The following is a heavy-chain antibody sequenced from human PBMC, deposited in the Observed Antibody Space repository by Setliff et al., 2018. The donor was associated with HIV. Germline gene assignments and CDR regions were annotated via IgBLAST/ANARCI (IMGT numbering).Heavy chain of an antibody. CDR1: GFSFSSYW. CDR3: AREIVVVVATTDSFDI. V-gene: IGHV3-7*03. Sequence: GGSLRLSCAASGFSFSSYWMSWVRQAPGKGLEWVANIKQDGSEKYYVDSVKGRFTISRDNAKNSLYLQMNSLRVEDTAVYYCAREIVVVVATTDSFDIWGQGTMVTVS. CDR2: IKQDGSEK. D-gene: IGHD2-15*01. J-gene: IGHJ3*02.